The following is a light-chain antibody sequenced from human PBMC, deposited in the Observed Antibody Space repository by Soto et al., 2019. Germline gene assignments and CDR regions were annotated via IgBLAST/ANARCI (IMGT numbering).Light chain of an antibody. CDR3: QSYDSSLSGSYV. CDR1: ISNIGAGYD. J-gene: IGLJ1*01. Sequence: QAVVTQPPSVSGDPGQRVTISCTGRISNIGAGYDVHWYQQLPGTAPKLLIYGNSNRPSGVPDRFSGSKSGTSASLAITGLQAEDEADYYCQSYDSSLSGSYVFGTGTKLTVL. V-gene: IGLV1-40*01. CDR2: GNS.